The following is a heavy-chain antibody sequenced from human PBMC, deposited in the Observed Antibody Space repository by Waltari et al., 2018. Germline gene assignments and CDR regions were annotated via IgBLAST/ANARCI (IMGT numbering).Heavy chain of an antibody. CDR1: GCSISSSSYY. V-gene: IGHV4-39*07. J-gene: IGHJ3*02. CDR3: ARGVATMGRDAFDI. D-gene: IGHD5-12*01. CDR2: IYYSGST. Sequence: QLQLQESGPGLVKPSETLSLTCTVSGCSISSSSYYWGWIRQPPGKGLEWIGSIYYSGSTYYNPSLKSRVTISVDTSKNQFSLKLSSVTAADTAVYYCARGVATMGRDAFDIWGQGTMVTVSS.